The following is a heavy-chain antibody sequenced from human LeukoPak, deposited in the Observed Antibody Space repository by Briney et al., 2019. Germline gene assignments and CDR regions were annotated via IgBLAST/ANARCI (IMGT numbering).Heavy chain of an antibody. CDR1: GFTFSGYS. CDR2: ISSNSNYI. CDR3: ASTETYYDTSGPR. D-gene: IGHD3-22*01. J-gene: IGHJ4*02. V-gene: IGHV3-21*01. Sequence: GGSLRLSCAASGFTFSGYSMNWVRQAPGKGLEWVSSISSNSNYIYYADSLKGRFTISRDNAKNSLYLQMNSLRVEDTAVYYCASTETYYDTSGPRWGQGTLVTVSS.